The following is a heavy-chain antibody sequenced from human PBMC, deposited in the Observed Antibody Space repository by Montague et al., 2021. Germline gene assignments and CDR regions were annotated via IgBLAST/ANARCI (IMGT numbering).Heavy chain of an antibody. J-gene: IGHJ4*02. CDR1: GDSVTSNRVA. CDR3: VRYSGWFYFDF. V-gene: IGHV6-1*01. Sequence: CAISGDSVTSNRVAGAGSRHSPLRCSEWLGSTYYRSKWYSDYAPSVRGRLTVNPDASKNEFSLELNYVTPEDTAVYYCVRYSGWFYFDFWGQGTLVTVSS. D-gene: IGHD6-19*01. CDR2: TYYRSKWYS.